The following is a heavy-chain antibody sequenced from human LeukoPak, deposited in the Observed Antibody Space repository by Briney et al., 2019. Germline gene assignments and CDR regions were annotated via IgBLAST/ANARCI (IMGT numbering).Heavy chain of an antibody. CDR1: GFTFSIYG. CDR2: IWEDGTNI. CDR3: ARPGYNSGWYEY. Sequence: GPSLRLSCIASGFTFSIYGMHWVRQAPGKGLEWVAGIWEDGTNINYADSVKGRFTISRDNSKNTLYLQMNRLRVEDTAVYYCARPGYNSGWYEYWGQGTLLTVSS. J-gene: IGHJ4*02. V-gene: IGHV3-33*01. D-gene: IGHD6-19*01.